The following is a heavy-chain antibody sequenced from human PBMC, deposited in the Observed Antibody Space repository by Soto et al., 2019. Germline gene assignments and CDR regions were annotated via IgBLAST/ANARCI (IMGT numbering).Heavy chain of an antibody. Sequence: EVQLVESGGGLVQPGRSLRLSCAASGFTFDDYAMHWVRQAPGKGLEWVSGISWNSGSIGYADSVKGRFTISRDNAKNSLYLQMNSLRAEDTALYYCAKDMSLDLGFSLLDDAFDIWGQGTMVTVSS. D-gene: IGHD2-2*03. J-gene: IGHJ3*02. CDR1: GFTFDDYA. V-gene: IGHV3-9*01. CDR2: ISWNSGSI. CDR3: AKDMSLDLGFSLLDDAFDI.